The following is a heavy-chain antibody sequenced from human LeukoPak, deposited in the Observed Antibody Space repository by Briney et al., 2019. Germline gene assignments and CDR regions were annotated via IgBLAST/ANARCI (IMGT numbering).Heavy chain of an antibody. CDR3: AQELKIGH. J-gene: IGHJ4*02. D-gene: IGHD2-21*01. CDR1: GFAFSNFW. Sequence: GGSLRLSCAASGFAFSNFWMHWVRQAPGKGLVWVSRINSDGSTTHYADSVKGRFTISRDNAKNTLYLQMNSLRAEDTALYYCAQELKIGHWGRGTLVTVSS. V-gene: IGHV3-74*01. CDR2: INSDGSTT.